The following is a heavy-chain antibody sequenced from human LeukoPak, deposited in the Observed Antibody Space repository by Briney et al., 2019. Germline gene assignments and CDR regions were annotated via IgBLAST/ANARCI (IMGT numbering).Heavy chain of an antibody. Sequence: PSETLSLTCTVSGGSISSYYWSWIRQPAGKGLEWIGRIHTTGSTNYNPSLKSRVTMSVDTSKNQFSLKLSSVTAADTAVYYCARLDLWFGELLYGGWFDPWGQGTLVTVSS. CDR2: IHTTGST. J-gene: IGHJ5*02. CDR1: GGSISSYY. CDR3: ARLDLWFGELLYGGWFDP. D-gene: IGHD3-10*01. V-gene: IGHV4-4*07.